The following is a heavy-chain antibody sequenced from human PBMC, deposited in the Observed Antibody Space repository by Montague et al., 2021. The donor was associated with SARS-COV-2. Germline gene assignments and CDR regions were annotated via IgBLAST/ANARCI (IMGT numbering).Heavy chain of an antibody. CDR2: IHHSGKP. CDR1: GGSFSSYY. CDR3: ARGERRKLRGGPGRGSEIDTYFALDV. V-gene: IGHV4-34*01. D-gene: IGHD2-15*01. Sequence: SETLSLTCAVYGGSFSSYYYTWVRQSPTQGLEWIGEIHHSGKPTYNPSVRRRVAISVDTSKNQFSLKFRSVTAADAAVYYCARGERRKLRGGPGRGSEIDTYFALDVWGQGTTVIISS. J-gene: IGHJ6*01.